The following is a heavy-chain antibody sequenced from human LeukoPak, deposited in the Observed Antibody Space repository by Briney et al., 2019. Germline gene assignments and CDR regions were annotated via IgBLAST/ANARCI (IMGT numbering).Heavy chain of an antibody. CDR1: RFTFSSYA. J-gene: IGHJ4*02. CDR2: ISYDGSNK. Sequence: GGSLRLSCAASRFTFSSYAMHWVRQAPGKGLEWVAVISYDGSNKYYADSVKGRFTISRDNSKNTLYLQMNSLRAEDTAVYYCARIFVVIKAWDYWGQGTLVTVSS. D-gene: IGHD3-22*01. V-gene: IGHV3-30*04. CDR3: ARIFVVIKAWDY.